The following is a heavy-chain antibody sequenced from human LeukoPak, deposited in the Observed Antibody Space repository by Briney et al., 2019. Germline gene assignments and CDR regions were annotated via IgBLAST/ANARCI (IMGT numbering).Heavy chain of an antibody. V-gene: IGHV4-34*01. D-gene: IGHD2-2*01. J-gene: IGHJ4*02. CDR1: GGSFSGYY. Sequence: SETLSLTCAVYGGSFSGYYWSWIRQPPGKGLEWIGEVNHSGSTNYNPSLKSRVTISVDTSKNQFSLKLSSVTAADTAVYYCARVLWGIVVVPAAMKIFDYWGQGTLVTVSS. CDR2: VNHSGST. CDR3: ARVLWGIVVVPAAMKIFDY.